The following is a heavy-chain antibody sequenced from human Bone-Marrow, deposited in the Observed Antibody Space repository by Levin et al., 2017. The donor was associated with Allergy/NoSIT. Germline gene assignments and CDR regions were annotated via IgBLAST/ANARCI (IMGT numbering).Heavy chain of an antibody. V-gene: IGHV3-7*01. CDR1: GFRFTISW. CDR2: IKPDGGDK. Sequence: LSLTCAASGFRFTISWMTWVRQAPGKRLEWVASIKPDGGDKYYVDSVKGRFSISRDNAKDSLYLQMNSLRAEDTAVYYCARSGGAYDYWGQGTLVTVSS. D-gene: IGHD2-15*01. CDR3: ARSGGAYDY. J-gene: IGHJ4*02.